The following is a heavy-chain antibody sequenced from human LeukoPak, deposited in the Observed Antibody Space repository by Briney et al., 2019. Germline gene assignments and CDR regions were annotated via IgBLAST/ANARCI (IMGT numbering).Heavy chain of an antibody. Sequence: GESLNISCKGSGYIFTNYWIGWVRQMPGKGLEWMGVIYPGDSDTRYSPSFQGQVTISADKSITTAYLQWSSLEASDTAMYYCARGLSSVDVWGQGTTVTVSS. CDR3: ARGLSSVDV. V-gene: IGHV5-51*01. J-gene: IGHJ6*02. CDR2: IYPGDSDT. CDR1: GYIFTNYW. D-gene: IGHD6-19*01.